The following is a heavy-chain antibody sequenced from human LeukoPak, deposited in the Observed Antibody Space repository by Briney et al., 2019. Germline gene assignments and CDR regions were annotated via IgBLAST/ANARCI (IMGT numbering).Heavy chain of an antibody. V-gene: IGHV3-48*03. CDR2: ITSSGTTK. CDR1: GFTFSSIA. Sequence: GGSLRLSCAASGFTFSSIAMTWVRQAPGKGLEWISYITSSGTTKYYADSVKGRFTISRDNAKNSLYLQMNSLRAEDTAVYYCARETMEFDYWGQGTLVTVSS. J-gene: IGHJ4*02. CDR3: ARETMEFDY. D-gene: IGHD1-1*01.